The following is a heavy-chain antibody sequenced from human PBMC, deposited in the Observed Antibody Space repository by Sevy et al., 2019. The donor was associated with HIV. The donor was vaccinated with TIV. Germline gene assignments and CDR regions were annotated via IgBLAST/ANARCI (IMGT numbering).Heavy chain of an antibody. Sequence: GGSLRLSCAASGFTFNDYDMSWVRQAPGKGLKWVSAINWNGAGTSYADSVKGRFTVSRDNAKNSLYLQMNTLRVEDTAFYYCAREKFRGGDCYYFDYWGQGILVTVSS. D-gene: IGHD2-21*02. V-gene: IGHV3-20*04. J-gene: IGHJ4*02. CDR2: INWNGAGT. CDR1: GFTFNDYD. CDR3: AREKFRGGDCYYFDY.